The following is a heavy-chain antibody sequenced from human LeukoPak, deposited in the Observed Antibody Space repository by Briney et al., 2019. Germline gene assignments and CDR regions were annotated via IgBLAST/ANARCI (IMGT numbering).Heavy chain of an antibody. CDR2: IIPISGTA. D-gene: IGHD2-2*01. CDR1: GGSFSSHA. J-gene: IGHJ6*03. V-gene: IGHV1-69*05. Sequence: SVKVSCKASGGSFSSHAIAWGRQAPGQGPEWMGGIIPISGTANYAQKFQGRVTITTDESTSTAYMELSSLTSDDTAVYYCARGLQYQLLKALGYYYMDVWGEGTTVTVSS. CDR3: ARGLQYQLLKALGYYYMDV.